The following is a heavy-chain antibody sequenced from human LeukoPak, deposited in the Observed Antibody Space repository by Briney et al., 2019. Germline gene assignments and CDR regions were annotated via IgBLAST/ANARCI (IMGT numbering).Heavy chain of an antibody. J-gene: IGHJ4*02. CDR3: ARVRSDYVIDY. D-gene: IGHD4-17*01. V-gene: IGHV4-59*13. CDR2: IYYSGST. Sequence: SETLSLTCTVSGGSITSNHWSWVRQPPGKGLEWIGYIYYSGSTNYNPSLKSRVTISVDTSKNQFPLKLSSVTAADTAVYYCARVRSDYVIDYWGQGTLVTVSS. CDR1: GGSITSNH.